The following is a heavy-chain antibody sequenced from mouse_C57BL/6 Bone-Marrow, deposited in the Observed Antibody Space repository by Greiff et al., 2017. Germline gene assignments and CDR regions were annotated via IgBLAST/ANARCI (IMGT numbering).Heavy chain of an antibody. Sequence: DVKLQESGGGLVKPGGSLKLSCAASGFTFSSYAMSWVRQTPEKRLEWVATISDGGSYTYYPDNVKGRFTISRDNAKNNLYLQMSHLKSEDTAMYYCAREGYDYTWFAYWGQGTLVTVSA. J-gene: IGHJ3*01. CDR1: GFTFSSYA. CDR3: AREGYDYTWFAY. CDR2: ISDGGSYT. D-gene: IGHD2-4*01. V-gene: IGHV5-4*01.